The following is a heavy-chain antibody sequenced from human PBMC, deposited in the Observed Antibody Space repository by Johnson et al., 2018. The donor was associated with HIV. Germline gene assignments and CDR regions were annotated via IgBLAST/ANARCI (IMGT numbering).Heavy chain of an antibody. CDR1: GFNFDDYG. CDR3: AREGAWELRPGAFDI. Sequence: VQLVESGGGVVRPGGSLRLSCAASGFNFDDYGMSWVRQAPGKGLEWVSVIYSGGSTYYAASVKGRFTISRDNSKNTLYFQMNSLRAEDTAVYFCAREGAWELRPGAFDIWGQGTMVTVSS. V-gene: IGHV3-66*01. J-gene: IGHJ3*02. D-gene: IGHD1-26*01. CDR2: IYSGGST.